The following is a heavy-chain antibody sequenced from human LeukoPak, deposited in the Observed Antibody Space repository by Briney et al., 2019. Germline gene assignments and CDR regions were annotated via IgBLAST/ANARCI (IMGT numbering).Heavy chain of an antibody. V-gene: IGHV5-51*01. Sequence: GESLKISCKGSGYSFTSYWIGWVRQMPGKGLEWMGIIYLADSDARYSPSFQGQVSFSADRSINTAYLQWSSLRASDTAMYYCARHRSYGSGSYPDYWGQGALVTVSS. CDR3: ARHRSYGSGSYPDY. J-gene: IGHJ4*02. CDR2: IYLADSDA. D-gene: IGHD3-10*01. CDR1: GYSFTSYW.